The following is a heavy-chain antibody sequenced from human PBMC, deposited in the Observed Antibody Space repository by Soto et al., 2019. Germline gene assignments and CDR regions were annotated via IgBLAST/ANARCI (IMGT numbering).Heavy chain of an antibody. D-gene: IGHD2-8*01. CDR2: IKQDGSEK. CDR3: ARRGVRSDYYDCMDV. J-gene: IGHJ6*02. CDR1: GFTFSSYW. V-gene: IGHV3-7*04. Sequence: EVQLVESGGGLVQPGGSLRLSCAASGFTFSSYWMSWVRQAPGKGLEWVANIKQDGSEKYYVDSVKGRFTISRANAKNSLSLPLNSRRAEDTAVDYCARRGVRSDYYDCMDVWGQGTTVTVSS.